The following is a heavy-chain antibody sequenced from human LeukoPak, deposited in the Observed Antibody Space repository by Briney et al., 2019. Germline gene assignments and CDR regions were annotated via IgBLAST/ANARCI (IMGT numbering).Heavy chain of an antibody. Sequence: LPGGSLRLSCAASAFTFSSYAMSWVRQAPGKGLEWVSSISGSGGSSYYADSVKGRFTISRDNSKNTLYLQMNSLRAEDTALYYCAKAAESYDSSGYQTPFDYWGQGTLVTVSS. CDR2: ISGSGGSS. D-gene: IGHD3-22*01. V-gene: IGHV3-23*01. J-gene: IGHJ4*02. CDR3: AKAAESYDSSGYQTPFDY. CDR1: AFTFSSYA.